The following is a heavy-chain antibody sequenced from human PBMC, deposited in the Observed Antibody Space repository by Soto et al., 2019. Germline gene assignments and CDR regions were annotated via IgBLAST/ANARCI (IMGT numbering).Heavy chain of an antibody. CDR2: IYPGDSDT. CDR1: GYSFTSYW. V-gene: IGHV5-51*01. CDR3: ARLKETTVLPWFGESLDY. D-gene: IGHD3-10*01. Sequence: PGESLKISCKGSGYSFTSYWIGWVRQMPGKGLEWMGIIYPGDSDTRYSPSFQGQVTISADKSISTAYLQWSSLKASDTAMYYCARLKETTVLPWFGESLDYWGQGTLVTVSS. J-gene: IGHJ4*02.